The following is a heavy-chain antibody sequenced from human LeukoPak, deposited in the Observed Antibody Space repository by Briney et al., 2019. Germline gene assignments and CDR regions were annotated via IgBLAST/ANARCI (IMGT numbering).Heavy chain of an antibody. CDR1: GFTFTTYG. D-gene: IGHD3-10*01. CDR2: ISSSSSSI. CDR3: APGRINIVH. V-gene: IGHV3-48*01. Sequence: PGGSLRLSCAASGFTFTTYGMDWVRQAPGKGLEWISHISSSSSSILYADSVKDRFTISRDNAKNSLYLQMNSLRAEDTAVYYCAPGRINIVHWGQGTLVTVSS. J-gene: IGHJ4*02.